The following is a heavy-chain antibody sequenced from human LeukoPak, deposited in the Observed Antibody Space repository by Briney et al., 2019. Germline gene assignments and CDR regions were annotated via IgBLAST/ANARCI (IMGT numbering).Heavy chain of an antibody. V-gene: IGHV4-39*01. J-gene: IGHJ6*03. Sequence: SETLSLTCTVSGGSISSSSYYWGWIRQPPGKGLEWIGSIYYSGSTYYNPSFKSRVTISVDTSKNQFSLKLSSVTAADTAVYYCARAYDFWSGYYSYYYYMDVWGKGTTVTVSS. D-gene: IGHD3-3*01. CDR3: ARAYDFWSGYYSYYYYMDV. CDR1: GGSISSSSYY. CDR2: IYYSGST.